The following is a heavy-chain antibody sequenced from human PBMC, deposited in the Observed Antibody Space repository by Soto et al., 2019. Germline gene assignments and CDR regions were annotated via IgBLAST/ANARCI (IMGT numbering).Heavy chain of an antibody. V-gene: IGHV4-34*01. J-gene: IGHJ4*02. CDR1: GGSFSGYY. D-gene: IGHD4-17*01. CDR3: PREVAYGGNSPRTLYYFDY. CDR2: INHSGST. Sequence: QVQLQQWGAGLLKPSETLSLTCAVYGGSFSGYYWSWIRQPPGKGLEWIGEINHSGSTNYNPSLKSRVTISVDTSKNQFSLKLSSVTAADTAVYYCPREVAYGGNSPRTLYYFDYWGQGTLVTVSS.